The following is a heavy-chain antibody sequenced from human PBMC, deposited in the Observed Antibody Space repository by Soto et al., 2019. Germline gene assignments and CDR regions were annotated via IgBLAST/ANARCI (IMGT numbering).Heavy chain of an antibody. D-gene: IGHD6-6*01. Sequence: GGSLRLSCAASGFTFSSYGMHWVRQAPGKGLEWVAVIWYDGSNKYYADSVKGRFTISRDNSKNTLYLQMNSLRAEDTAVYYCAREDGGSSSGSPYYYYGMDVWGQGTTVTVSS. CDR1: GFTFSSYG. J-gene: IGHJ6*02. CDR2: IWYDGSNK. V-gene: IGHV3-33*01. CDR3: AREDGGSSSGSPYYYYGMDV.